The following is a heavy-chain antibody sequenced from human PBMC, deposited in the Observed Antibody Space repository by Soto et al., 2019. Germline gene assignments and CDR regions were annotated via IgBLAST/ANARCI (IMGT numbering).Heavy chain of an antibody. CDR2: IGTAGDT. CDR3: ARARKGEMATY. V-gene: IGHV3-13*01. Sequence: PGGSLRLSCAASGFTFSSYDMHWVRLATGKGLEWVSAIGTAGDTYYPGSVKGRFTISRENAKNSLYLQMNSLRAGDTAVYYCARARKGEMATYWGQGTLVTVSS. D-gene: IGHD5-12*01. J-gene: IGHJ4*02. CDR1: GFTFSSYD.